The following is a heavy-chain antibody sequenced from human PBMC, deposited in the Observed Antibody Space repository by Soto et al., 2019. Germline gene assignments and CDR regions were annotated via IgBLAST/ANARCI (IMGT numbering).Heavy chain of an antibody. Sequence: VGSLRLSCASSVFTFSSYSMNWVRHSPGKWLEWVSSISSSSSYIYYADSVKGRFTISRDNAKNSLYLQMNSLRAEDTAVYYCARDGDFGPYYYDSSGYQAPYYFDYWGQGTLVTVSS. V-gene: IGHV3-21*01. J-gene: IGHJ4*02. CDR1: VFTFSSYS. CDR3: ARDGDFGPYYYDSSGYQAPYYFDY. D-gene: IGHD3-22*01. CDR2: ISSSSSYI.